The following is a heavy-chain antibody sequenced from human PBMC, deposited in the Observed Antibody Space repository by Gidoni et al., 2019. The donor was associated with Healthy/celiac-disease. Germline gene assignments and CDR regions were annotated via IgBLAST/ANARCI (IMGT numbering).Heavy chain of an antibody. Sequence: EVQPVVSGGCLVNPGGSLRLSCEASGLTSSRYRMIWVRQAPGKGLEWVSSMISSSSDKYYADSMKGGFTISRDNAKNSLYLQMNGLGAEDTAEYYCARGLRLLVVAGWGGGFDYWGQGTLVTVSS. CDR3: ARGLRLLVVAGWGGGFDY. V-gene: IGHV3-21*01. J-gene: IGHJ4*02. D-gene: IGHD3-22*01. CDR2: MISSSSDK. CDR1: GLTSSRYR.